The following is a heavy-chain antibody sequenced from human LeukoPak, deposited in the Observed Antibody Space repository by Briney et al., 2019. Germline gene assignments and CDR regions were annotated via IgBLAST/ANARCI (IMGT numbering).Heavy chain of an antibody. CDR3: ARVGPGTMIVETFFFDY. V-gene: IGHV3-11*04. Sequence: GGSLRLSCAASGFTFSDYYMSWIRQAPGKGLVWVSYISSSGSTIYYADSVKGRFTISRDNAKNSLYLQMNSLRAEDTAVYYCARVGPGTMIVETFFFDYWGQGTLVTVSS. CDR1: GFTFSDYY. D-gene: IGHD3-22*01. J-gene: IGHJ4*02. CDR2: ISSSGSTI.